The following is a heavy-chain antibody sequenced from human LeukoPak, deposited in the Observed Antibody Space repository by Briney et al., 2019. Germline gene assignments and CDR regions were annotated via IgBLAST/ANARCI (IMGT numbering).Heavy chain of an antibody. V-gene: IGHV1-8*03. CDR2: MNPNSGNT. CDR1: GYTFTSYD. CDR3: ARSGRDFWSVYYYYYMDV. J-gene: IGHJ6*03. Sequence: ASVKVSCKASGYTFTSYDINWVRQATGQGLEWMGWMNPNSGNTGYAQKFQGRVTITRNTSISTAYMELSSLRSEDTAVYYCARSGRDFWSVYYYYYMDVWGKGTTVTVSS. D-gene: IGHD3-3*01.